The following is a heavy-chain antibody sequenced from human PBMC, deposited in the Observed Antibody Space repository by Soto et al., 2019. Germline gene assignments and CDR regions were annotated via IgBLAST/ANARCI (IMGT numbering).Heavy chain of an antibody. V-gene: IGHV4-31*03. CDR2: IYYSGST. Sequence: SETLSLTCTVSGGSISSGGYYWSWIRQHPGKGLEWIGYIYYSGSTYYNPSLKSRVTISVDTSKNQFSLKLSSVTAADTAVYYCARVPTQYGSYYYMDVWGKGTTVTVSS. CDR3: ARVPTQYGSYYYMDV. D-gene: IGHD4-4*01. CDR1: GGSISSGGYY. J-gene: IGHJ6*03.